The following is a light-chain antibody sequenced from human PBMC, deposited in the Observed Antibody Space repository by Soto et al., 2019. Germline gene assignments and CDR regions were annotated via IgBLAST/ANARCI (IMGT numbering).Light chain of an antibody. CDR1: QSVSSY. Sequence: EIVLTQSPATLSLSPGERATLSCRASQSVSSYLAWYQQKPVQAPRLLIYDASNRATGIPARFSGSGSGTDFTLTISSLEPEDFAVYYCQQRSSWPLLWTFGGGTKVEIK. J-gene: IGKJ4*01. CDR3: QQRSSWPLLWT. CDR2: DAS. V-gene: IGKV3-11*01.